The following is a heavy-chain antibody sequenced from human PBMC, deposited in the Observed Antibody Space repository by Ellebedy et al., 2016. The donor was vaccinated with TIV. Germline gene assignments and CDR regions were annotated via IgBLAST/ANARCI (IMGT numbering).Heavy chain of an antibody. CDR3: ARDDRIQPFDY. CDR1: GYSISSGYY. V-gene: IGHV4-38-2*02. J-gene: IGHJ4*02. CDR2: IYHSGST. D-gene: IGHD5-18*01. Sequence: SETLSLXXTVSGYSISSGYYWGWIRQPPGKGLEWIGSIYHSGSTYYNPSLKSRVTISVDTSKNQFSLKLSSVTAADTAVYYCARDDRIQPFDYWGQGTLVTVSS.